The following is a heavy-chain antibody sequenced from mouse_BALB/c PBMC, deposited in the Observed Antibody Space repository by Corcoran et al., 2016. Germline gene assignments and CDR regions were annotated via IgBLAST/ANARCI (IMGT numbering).Heavy chain of an antibody. Sequence: QIQLVQSGPELKKPGETVKISCKASGYTLTNYGMNWVKQAPGKGLKWMGWINTYTGEPTYADDFKGRFAFSLETSASTAYLQINNLKNEDMATYFCARGGYYGSSYYWGQGTTLTVSS. D-gene: IGHD1-1*01. V-gene: IGHV9-1*02. CDR3: ARGGYYGSSYY. CDR2: INTYTGEP. CDR1: GYTLTNYG. J-gene: IGHJ2*01.